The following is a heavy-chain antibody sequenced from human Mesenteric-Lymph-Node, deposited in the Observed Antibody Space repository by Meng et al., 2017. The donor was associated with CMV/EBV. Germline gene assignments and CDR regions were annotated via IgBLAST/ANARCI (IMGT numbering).Heavy chain of an antibody. CDR3: ARGTTAFDY. CDR1: GFTFSTYW. J-gene: IGHJ4*02. D-gene: IGHD2/OR15-2a*01. Sequence: GESLKISCAASGFTFSTYWMSWVRQAPGKGLEWVANIKQDGSEKYYVDSVKGRFTISRDNAKNSLYLQMNRVRAEDTAVYYCARGTTAFDYWGQGTLVTVSS. CDR2: IKQDGSEK. V-gene: IGHV3-7*01.